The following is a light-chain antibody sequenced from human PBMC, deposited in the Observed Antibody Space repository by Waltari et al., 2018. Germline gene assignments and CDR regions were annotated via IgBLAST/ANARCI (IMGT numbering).Light chain of an antibody. Sequence: DIQMTQSPSFLSASVGDRVTITCRASQSISSYLNCYQQKPGKAPRLLIFAASSLQSGVPSRFSGSGSGTDFTLTISSLQPEDFATYYCQQSYGTLLTFGGGTKVEIK. J-gene: IGKJ4*01. V-gene: IGKV1-39*01. CDR2: AAS. CDR1: QSISSY. CDR3: QQSYGTLLT.